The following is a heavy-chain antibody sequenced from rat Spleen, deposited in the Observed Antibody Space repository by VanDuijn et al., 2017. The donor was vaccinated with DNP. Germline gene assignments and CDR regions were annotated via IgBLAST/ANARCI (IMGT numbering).Heavy chain of an antibody. CDR1: GFTFSNYD. CDR3: TSNPHIRTAAPFDY. V-gene: IGHV5-25*01. Sequence: EVQLVESGGGLVQPGRSMKLSCAASGFTFSNYDMAWVRQAPTKGLEWVASISTSGDKIYYSDSVKGRFSLSRDNAKSALYLQVNSLRSEDTATYYCTSNPHIRTAAPFDYWGQGVMVTVSS. D-gene: IGHD3-8*01. J-gene: IGHJ2*01. CDR2: ISTSGDKI.